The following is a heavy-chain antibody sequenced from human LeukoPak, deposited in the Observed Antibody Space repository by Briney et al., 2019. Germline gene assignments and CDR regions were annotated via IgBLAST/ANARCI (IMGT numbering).Heavy chain of an antibody. CDR3: ARDGWYFDY. Sequence: SETLSLTCTVSDDSITIYYWGWIRQPPGKGLEWIGSIYYSGSTYYNPSLKSRVTISVDTSKNQFSLKLSSVTAADTAVYYCARDGWYFDYWGQGTLVTVSS. J-gene: IGHJ4*02. CDR1: DDSITIYY. V-gene: IGHV4-39*07. D-gene: IGHD2-15*01. CDR2: IYYSGST.